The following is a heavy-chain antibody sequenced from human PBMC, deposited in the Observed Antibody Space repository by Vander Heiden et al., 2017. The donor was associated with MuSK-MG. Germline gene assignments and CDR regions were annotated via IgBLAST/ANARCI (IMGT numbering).Heavy chain of an antibody. Sequence: DVQLVESGGGLVQPGGSLRLSCAASAFTFSSYWMTWVRQAPGKGLEWVAYIKQDGSDKYYVDSVKGRFTISRDNTRKSLYLQMNSLRAEDTAVYYCARDRAGSFTFDNWGQGTLVTVSS. D-gene: IGHD1-26*01. CDR2: IKQDGSDK. J-gene: IGHJ4*02. V-gene: IGHV3-7*01. CDR1: AFTFSSYW. CDR3: ARDRAGSFTFDN.